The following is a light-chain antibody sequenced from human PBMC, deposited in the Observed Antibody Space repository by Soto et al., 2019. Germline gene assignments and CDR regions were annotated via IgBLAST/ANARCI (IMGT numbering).Light chain of an antibody. V-gene: IGKV3-11*01. CDR3: QQRSNWPVT. CDR2: DAS. Sequence: EIVLTQSPATLSLSPGERATLSCRASQSVSSYLAWYQQTPGQAPRLLIYDASNRATGIPARFSGSGSGTEFTLTISSLEPEDFAVYYCQQRSNWPVTFGQGSRLEIK. J-gene: IGKJ5*01. CDR1: QSVSSY.